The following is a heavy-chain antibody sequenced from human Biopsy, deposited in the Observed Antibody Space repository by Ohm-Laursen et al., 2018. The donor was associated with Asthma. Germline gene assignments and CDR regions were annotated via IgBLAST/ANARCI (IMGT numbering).Heavy chain of an antibody. Sequence: SQTLSLTCTVSGGSLSSGPYYWSWVRQHPGKGLERIGYINYSGSTFYSPSLESRVTVSVDTSKNQFSLKLSSVTAADTAVYYCARDLSGYCTSSACYGFDSWGQGTLVTVSS. V-gene: IGHV4-31*03. J-gene: IGHJ5*01. D-gene: IGHD2-8*01. CDR2: INYSGST. CDR1: GGSLSSGPYY. CDR3: ARDLSGYCTSSACYGFDS.